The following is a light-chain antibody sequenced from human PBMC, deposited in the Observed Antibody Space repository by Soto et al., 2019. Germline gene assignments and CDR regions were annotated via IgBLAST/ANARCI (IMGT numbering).Light chain of an antibody. J-gene: IGKJ2*01. CDR3: QQIHSTSSYT. CDR2: DSY. Sequence: DIVLTQSPGTLSLSPGESATLSCRASESITSDFLAWYQQRPGQTPRLLIYDSYRRANGVPDRFSGSGSGTDFTLTITTLQPEDFATYYCQQIHSTSSYTFGQGTRVDIK. CDR1: ESITSDF. V-gene: IGKV3-20*01.